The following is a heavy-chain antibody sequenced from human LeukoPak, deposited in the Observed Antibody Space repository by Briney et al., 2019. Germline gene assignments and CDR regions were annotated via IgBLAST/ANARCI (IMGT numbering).Heavy chain of an antibody. J-gene: IGHJ4*02. Sequence: SETLSLTCTVSGGSISSSSYYWGWSRQPPGKGLEWIVSIYYSGSTYYNPSLKSRVTISVDTSKNQFSLKLSSVTAADTAVYYCARRPQNSSGWIYYFDYWGQGTLVTVSS. D-gene: IGHD6-19*01. CDR3: ARRPQNSSGWIYYFDY. CDR2: IYYSGST. V-gene: IGHV4-39*01. CDR1: GGSISSSSYY.